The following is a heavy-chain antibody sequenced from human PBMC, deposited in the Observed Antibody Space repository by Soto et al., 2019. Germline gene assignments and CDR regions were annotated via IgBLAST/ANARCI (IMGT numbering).Heavy chain of an antibody. CDR1: GYTFTSYD. V-gene: IGHV1-8*01. J-gene: IGHJ3*02. CDR3: ATESSSVAFDI. D-gene: IGHD1-26*01. Sequence: QVQLVQSGAEVKKPGASVKVSCKTSGYTFTSYDINWVRQATGQGLEWMGWMNPNSANTAYAQKFQGRVTMTRNTSIITAYMELSSLRSDATAMYYSATESSSVAFDIWGQGTMVTVSS. CDR2: MNPNSANT.